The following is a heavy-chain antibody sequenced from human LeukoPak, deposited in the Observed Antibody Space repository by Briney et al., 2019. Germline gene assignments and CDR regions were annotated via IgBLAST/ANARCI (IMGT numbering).Heavy chain of an antibody. CDR3: ARDLGGYGDYGTNFDY. CDR2: INNNGSST. Sequence: PGGSLRLSCAASGFTFSSYWMHWVRQAPGKGLVWVSRINNNGSSTSYADSVKGRFTISRDNAKNSLYVEMNSLRVEDTAVYYCARDLGGYGDYGTNFDYWGQGTLVTVSS. V-gene: IGHV3-74*01. CDR1: GFTFSSYW. D-gene: IGHD4-17*01. J-gene: IGHJ4*02.